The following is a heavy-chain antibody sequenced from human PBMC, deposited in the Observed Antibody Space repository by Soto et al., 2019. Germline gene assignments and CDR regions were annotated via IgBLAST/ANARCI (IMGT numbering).Heavy chain of an antibody. Sequence: QVQLQESGPGLVKPSQTLSLTCTVSGGSISSNFYYWSWFRQPPGKGLEWIGYIYSSGNTYYNPSRKSHVSKSVATSKNQFSLKLSSVTAADTAVYYCARGPTVTTDYWGQGALVTVSS. CDR2: IYSSGNT. CDR1: GGSISSNFYY. CDR3: ARGPTVTTDY. D-gene: IGHD4-17*01. V-gene: IGHV4-30-4*01. J-gene: IGHJ4*02.